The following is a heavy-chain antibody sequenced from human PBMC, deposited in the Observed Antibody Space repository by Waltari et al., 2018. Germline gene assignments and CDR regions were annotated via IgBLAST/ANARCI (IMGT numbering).Heavy chain of an antibody. CDR3: ASSPSIAARVFDY. CDR2: ISSSSSYI. V-gene: IGHV3-21*04. CDR1: GFTFSSYS. J-gene: IGHJ4*02. Sequence: EVQLVESGGGLVKPGGSLRLSCAASGFTFSSYSMNWVRQAPGKGLEWVSSISSSSSYIYYADSVKGRFTISRDNAKNSLYLQMNSLRAEDTAMYYCASSPSIAARVFDYWGQGTLVTVSS. D-gene: IGHD6-6*01.